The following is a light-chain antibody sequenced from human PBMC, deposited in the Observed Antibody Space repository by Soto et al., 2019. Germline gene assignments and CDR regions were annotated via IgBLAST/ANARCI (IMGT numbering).Light chain of an antibody. J-gene: IGKJ1*01. CDR1: QTISSY. Sequence: DIQMTQSPSSLSASVGDRVTMTCRASQTISSYLNWYQQKPGKAPNLLIYAASSLQSGVPSRFSGSGSGTDFTLTINSLQPEDSAIYYCQQTYSTPRTFGQGTKVEIK. CDR3: QQTYSTPRT. CDR2: AAS. V-gene: IGKV1-39*01.